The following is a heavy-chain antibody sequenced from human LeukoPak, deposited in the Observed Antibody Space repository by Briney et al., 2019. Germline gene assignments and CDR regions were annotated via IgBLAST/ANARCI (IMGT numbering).Heavy chain of an antibody. CDR1: GFTVSSNY. J-gene: IGHJ4*02. CDR3: AIVMDTAMVTDY. D-gene: IGHD5-18*01. CDR2: ISGSGGST. V-gene: IGHV3-23*01. Sequence: GGSLRLSCAASGFTVSSNYMSWVRQAPGKGLEWVSVISGSGGSTYYADSVKGRFTISRDNSKNTLYLQMNSLRAEDTAVYYCAIVMDTAMVTDYWGQGTLVTVSS.